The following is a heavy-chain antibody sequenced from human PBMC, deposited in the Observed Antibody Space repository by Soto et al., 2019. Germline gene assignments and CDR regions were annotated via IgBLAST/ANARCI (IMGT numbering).Heavy chain of an antibody. J-gene: IGHJ6*02. CDR2: MNPNSGNT. Sequence: ASVKVSCKASGYTFTSYDINWVRQATGQGLEWMGWMNPNSGNTGYAQKFQGRVTMTRNTSISTAYMELSSLRSEDTAVYYCARGFTRRFFEWLFDYGMDVWGQGTTVTVSS. D-gene: IGHD3-3*01. CDR1: GYTFTSYD. CDR3: ARGFTRRFFEWLFDYGMDV. V-gene: IGHV1-8*01.